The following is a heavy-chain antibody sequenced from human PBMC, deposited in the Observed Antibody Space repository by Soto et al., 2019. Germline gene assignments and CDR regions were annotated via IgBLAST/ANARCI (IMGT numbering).Heavy chain of an antibody. CDR3: ASVPYSSGAT. CDR2: IKPKSEGETA. V-gene: IGHV3-15*07. J-gene: IGHJ4*02. Sequence: EMQLVQSGGGLVKPGGSLRLSCGASRFNFSAAWLNWFRQAPGKGLEWVGRIKPKSEGETADYTAPVRGRFTISRDDSQNTLHLQMDSLKTDDTAVYYCASVPYSSGATWGLGVLVTVSS. D-gene: IGHD6-19*01. CDR1: RFNFSAAW.